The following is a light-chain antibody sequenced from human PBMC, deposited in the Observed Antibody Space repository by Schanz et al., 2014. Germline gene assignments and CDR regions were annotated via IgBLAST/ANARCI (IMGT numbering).Light chain of an antibody. V-gene: IGLV1-51*02. CDR3: CSYAGSTNLR. CDR1: SSNIENNY. Sequence: QSVLTQPPSVSAAPGQKVTISCSGSSSNIENNYVSWYQQFPGTAPKLLIYDNSRRPSGVPDRFSGSKSGTSGTLAITGLRSEDEADYYCCSYAGSTNLRFGGGTKLTVL. CDR2: DNS. J-gene: IGLJ3*02.